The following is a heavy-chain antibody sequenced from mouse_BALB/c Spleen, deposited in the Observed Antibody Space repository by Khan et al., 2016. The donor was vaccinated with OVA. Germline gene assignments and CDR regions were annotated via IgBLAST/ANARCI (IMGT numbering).Heavy chain of an antibody. CDR1: GFTFSTYA. J-gene: IGHJ3*01. V-gene: IGHV5-9-3*01. D-gene: IGHD1-1*01. Sequence: EVELVESGGGLVKPGGPLKLSCAASGFTFSTYAMSWVRQTPEKRLEWVATISSGGDYTYYPDSVKGRFTISRDNSKNTLYLQMRSLRSEDTAIYHWARHNYGPFAYWGQGTLVTVSA. CDR2: ISSGGDYT. CDR3: ARHNYGPFAY.